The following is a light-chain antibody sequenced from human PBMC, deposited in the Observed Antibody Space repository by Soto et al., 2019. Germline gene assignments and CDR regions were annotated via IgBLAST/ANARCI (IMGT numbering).Light chain of an antibody. J-gene: IGKJ2*01. CDR3: HLTYT. Sequence: EIVLTQSPGTLSLSPGERATLSCRASQSVSSSYLAWYQQKPGQAPRLLIYGASSRATGIPDRFSGSGSGTDFTLTISRLEPEDFAVYYCHLTYTFGQGTKLEIK. CDR1: QSVSSSY. CDR2: GAS. V-gene: IGKV3-20*01.